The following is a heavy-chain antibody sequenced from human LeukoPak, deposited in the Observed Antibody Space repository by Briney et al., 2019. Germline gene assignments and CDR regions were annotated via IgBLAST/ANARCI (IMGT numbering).Heavy chain of an antibody. Sequence: SETLSLTCTVSGGSISSYYWSWIRQPPGKGLEWIGYIYYSGSTNYNPSLKSRVTISVDTSKNQFSLKLRSVTAADTAVYYCANGRDYCDLGKFDYWGQGTRVTVSS. J-gene: IGHJ4*02. D-gene: IGHD4-17*01. CDR3: ANGRDYCDLGKFDY. V-gene: IGHV4-59*01. CDR2: IYYSGST. CDR1: GGSISSYY.